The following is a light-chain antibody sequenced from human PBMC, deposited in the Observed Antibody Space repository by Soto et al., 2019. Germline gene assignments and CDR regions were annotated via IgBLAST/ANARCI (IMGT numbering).Light chain of an antibody. Sequence: AIQLTQSPSSLSAYVGDSVSITCRASQGISSALAWYQQKPGRAPKLLIYDASSWEGGVPSRFSGSRSGTDFTLTVSSLQPEDFATYSCQQFDDYPFPFGPGTKVDIK. V-gene: IGKV1D-13*01. CDR3: QQFDDYPFP. CDR1: QGISSA. J-gene: IGKJ3*01. CDR2: DAS.